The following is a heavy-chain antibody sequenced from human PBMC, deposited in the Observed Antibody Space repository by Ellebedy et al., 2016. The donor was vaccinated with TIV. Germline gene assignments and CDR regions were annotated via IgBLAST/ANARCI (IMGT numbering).Heavy chain of an antibody. CDR3: ARTFDS. J-gene: IGHJ4*02. Sequence: GGSLRLSCAASGFNFSNYWMTWVRQAPGKGLEWVANIKQDGKGKFYADFVKGRFTISRDNAQNSLSLEMNNVKVDDTAVYYCARTFDSWGQGTLVVVSS. V-gene: IGHV3-7*01. CDR1: GFNFSNYW. CDR2: IKQDGKGK.